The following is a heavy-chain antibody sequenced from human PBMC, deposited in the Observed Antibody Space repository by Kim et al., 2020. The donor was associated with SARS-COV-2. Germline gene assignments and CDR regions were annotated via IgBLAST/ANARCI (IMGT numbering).Heavy chain of an antibody. V-gene: IGHV4-59*08. J-gene: IGHJ6*02. CDR3: ARLSLPYYYDSSGYYYYYYGMDV. D-gene: IGHD3-22*01. Sequence: SETLSLTCTVSGGSISSYYWSWIRQPPGKGLEWIGYIYYSGSTNYNPSLKSRVTTSVDTSKNQFSLKLSSVTAADTAVYYCARLSLPYYYDSSGYYYYYYGMDVWGQGTTVTVSS. CDR1: GGSISSYY. CDR2: IYYSGST.